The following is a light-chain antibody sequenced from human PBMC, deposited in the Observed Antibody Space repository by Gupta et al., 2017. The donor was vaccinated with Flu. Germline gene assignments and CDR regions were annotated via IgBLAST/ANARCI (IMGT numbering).Light chain of an antibody. Sequence: GRGTITTRGGQKISSWLAWYQQKPGKAAKLLIYKASSLESSVPSRFSGSGSGTEFTLTISSLQPDDFATNYCQQYNSYSPGTFGQGTKVEIK. CDR3: QQYNSYSPGT. V-gene: IGKV1-5*03. CDR1: QKISSW. CDR2: KAS. J-gene: IGKJ1*01.